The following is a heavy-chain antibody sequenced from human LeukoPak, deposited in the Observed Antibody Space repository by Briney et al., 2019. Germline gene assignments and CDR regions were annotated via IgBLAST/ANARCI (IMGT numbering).Heavy chain of an antibody. V-gene: IGHV3-23*01. CDR1: GFTFSSSG. CDR2: ISGSGSYT. CDR3: AKDPAH. J-gene: IGHJ3*01. Sequence: GGSLRLSCAASGFTFSSSGMSWVRQAPGKGLEWVSAISGSGSYTYYADSVKGRFTISRDNSKNTLYLQMNSLTAEDTAIYYCAKDPAHWGQGTMVTVSS.